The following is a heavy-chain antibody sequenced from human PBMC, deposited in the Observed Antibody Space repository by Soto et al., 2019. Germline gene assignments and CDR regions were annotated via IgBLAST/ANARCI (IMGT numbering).Heavy chain of an antibody. CDR2: ISRDGGTK. V-gene: IGHV3-30*03. J-gene: IGHJ3*02. CDR3: ARDLPYHLKRVVITPLNAFDI. Sequence: PGGSLRLSCAVSGFTVSTYGMHWVRQAPGKGLEWVAVISRDGGTKYYADSVKGRFTISRDNSKNTLFLQMNSLRAEDTAVYYCARDLPYHLKRVVITPLNAFDIWGQGPMVTVS. D-gene: IGHD3-22*01. CDR1: GFTVSTYG.